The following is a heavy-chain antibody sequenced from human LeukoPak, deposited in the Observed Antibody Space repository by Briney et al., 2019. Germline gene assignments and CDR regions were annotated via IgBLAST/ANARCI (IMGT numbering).Heavy chain of an antibody. J-gene: IGHJ3*02. Sequence: RGGSLRLSCVPSGITFSNSALSWVRQAPGKGLEWVSTITKSGDQTHYADSVRGLFTISRDIFKNTLYLQMNSLRAEDTAVYHCVKSAGKDGYRDVFDIWGQGTVVTVSS. V-gene: IGHV3-23*01. D-gene: IGHD5-24*01. CDR2: ITKSGDQT. CDR1: GITFSNSA. CDR3: VKSAGKDGYRDVFDI.